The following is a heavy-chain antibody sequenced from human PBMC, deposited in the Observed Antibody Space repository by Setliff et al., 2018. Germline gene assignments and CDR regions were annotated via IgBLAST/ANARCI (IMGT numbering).Heavy chain of an antibody. D-gene: IGHD3-3*01. Sequence: GGSLRLSCAASGFRFSDLYMSWVRQVPGKGLEWLSKISGAGTTVYYADSVRGRFTISRDNAKNSLYLQMNSLRVEDTAVYYCARDVFDFRTGQAGPWGQGTLVTVSS. CDR1: GFRFSDLY. CDR2: ISGAGTTV. J-gene: IGHJ5*02. CDR3: ARDVFDFRTGQAGP. V-gene: IGHV3-11*04.